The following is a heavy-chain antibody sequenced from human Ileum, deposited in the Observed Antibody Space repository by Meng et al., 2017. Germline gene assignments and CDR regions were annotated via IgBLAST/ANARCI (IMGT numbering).Heavy chain of an antibody. V-gene: IGHV3-7*01. D-gene: IGHD2-21*02. J-gene: IGHJ4*02. Sequence: GESLKISCAASGFTFSSYWMSWVRQAPGKGLEWVANIKQDGSEKYYVDSVKGRFTISRDNAKNSLYLQMNSLRAEDTAVYYCARDAGGGDCYSGDFGYWGQGTLVTVSS. CDR3: ARDAGGGDCYSGDFGY. CDR1: GFTFSSYW. CDR2: IKQDGSEK.